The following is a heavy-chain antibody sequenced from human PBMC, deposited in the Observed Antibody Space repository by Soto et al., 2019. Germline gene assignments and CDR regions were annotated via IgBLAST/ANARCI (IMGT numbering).Heavy chain of an antibody. J-gene: IGHJ4*02. Sequence: PGGSLRLSCAASGFTFSSYGMHWVRQAPGKGLEWVAVISYDGSNKYYADSVKGRFTISRDNSKNTLYLQMNSLRAEDTAVYYCAKGERSSGYYFDYWGKGTLVTVSS. CDR1: GFTFSSYG. CDR2: ISYDGSNK. V-gene: IGHV3-30*18. D-gene: IGHD5-12*01. CDR3: AKGERSSGYYFDY.